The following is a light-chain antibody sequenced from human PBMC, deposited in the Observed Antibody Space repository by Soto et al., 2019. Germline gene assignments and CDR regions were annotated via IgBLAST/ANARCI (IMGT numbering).Light chain of an antibody. CDR1: QRISSN. CDR2: GAS. J-gene: IGKJ2*01. Sequence: EIVMTQSPATLSVSPGERATLYCKASQRISSNLAWYQQKPGQPPRLLIYGASTRATDISARFSGSGSGTELTLTISGLQSEDFALYYCHQYKIWPPYTFGQGTTVEIK. CDR3: HQYKIWPPYT. V-gene: IGKV3-15*01.